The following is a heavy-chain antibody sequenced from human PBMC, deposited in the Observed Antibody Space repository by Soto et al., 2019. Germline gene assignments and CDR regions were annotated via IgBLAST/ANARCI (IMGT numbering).Heavy chain of an antibody. D-gene: IGHD3-10*01. CDR2: IDPSDSYT. Sequence: PGESLKISCKGSGYSFTSYWISWVRQMPGKGLEWMGRIDPSDSYTNYSPSFQGHVTISADKSISTAYLQWSSLKASDTAMYYCARHLWFGELVGGMDVWGQRTTVTVSS. CDR3: ARHLWFGELVGGMDV. V-gene: IGHV5-10-1*01. J-gene: IGHJ6*02. CDR1: GYSFTSYW.